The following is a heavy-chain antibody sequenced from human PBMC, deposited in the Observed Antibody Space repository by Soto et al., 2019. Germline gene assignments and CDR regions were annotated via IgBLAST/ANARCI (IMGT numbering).Heavy chain of an antibody. J-gene: IGHJ4*02. Sequence: SETLSLTCAVYGGSFSGYYWSWIRQPPGKGLEWIGEINHSGSTNYNPSLKSRVTISVDTSKNQFSLKLGSVTAADTAVYYCATRGCSSTQSDFDYWGQGTLVTVSS. CDR3: ATRGCSSTQSDFDY. CDR1: GGSFSGYY. CDR2: INHSGST. V-gene: IGHV4-34*01. D-gene: IGHD2-2*01.